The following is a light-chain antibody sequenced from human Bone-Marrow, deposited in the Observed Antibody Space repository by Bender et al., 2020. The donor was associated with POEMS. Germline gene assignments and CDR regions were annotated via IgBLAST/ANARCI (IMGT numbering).Light chain of an antibody. Sequence: QSALTQPASASGSPGQSITISCTGTSSDIGGYNYVSWYQQHPGKAPKLMILDGNNRPAGASTLFSGTKCRNTASLTISAPPAEDEADYFCISYTSSSTLVFGGGTKLTVL. CDR2: DGN. CDR1: SSDIGGYNY. V-gene: IGLV2-14*03. CDR3: ISYTSSSTLV. J-gene: IGLJ3*02.